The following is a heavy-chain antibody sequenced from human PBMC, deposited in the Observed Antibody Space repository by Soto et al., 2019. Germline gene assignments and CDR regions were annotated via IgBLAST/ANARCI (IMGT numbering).Heavy chain of an antibody. CDR3: ATRPPGYWLGAFDS. D-gene: IGHD6-13*01. CDR2: VYHSGTT. V-gene: IGHV4-59*01. J-gene: IGHJ4*02. Sequence: TQSLTFTVYGGSSGSDYWSWIRQPPGKGPEWIGYVYHSGTTNYNPSLESRVTISLDTSKNQFSLKLNSVTAAETVVYYSATRPPGYWLGAFDSWRQGPLVKVSS. CDR1: GGSSGSDY.